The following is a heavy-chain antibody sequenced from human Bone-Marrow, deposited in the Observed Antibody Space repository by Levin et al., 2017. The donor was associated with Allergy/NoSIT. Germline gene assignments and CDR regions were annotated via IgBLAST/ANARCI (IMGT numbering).Heavy chain of an antibody. J-gene: IGHJ3*02. V-gene: IGHV4-4*02. Sequence: SETLSLTCAVSGGSVTNSNWWTWVRQPPGKGLEWIGEIYHSGSTNYNPSLESRLTISVDKSKNQFSLNLRALTAADTAVYYCAGSRGYSYGYDDALDIWGQGTLVTVSS. CDR3: AGSRGYSYGYDDALDI. D-gene: IGHD5-18*01. CDR2: IYHSGST. CDR1: GGSVTNSNW.